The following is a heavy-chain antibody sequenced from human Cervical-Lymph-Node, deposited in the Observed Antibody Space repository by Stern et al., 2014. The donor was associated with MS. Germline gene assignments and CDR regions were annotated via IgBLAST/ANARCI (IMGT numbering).Heavy chain of an antibody. CDR1: GFSLSTSGVG. Sequence: QVPLKESGPTLVKPTQPLTLTCTFSGFSLSTSGVGVGWIRQRPGKALEWLALIYWDDDKRYSPSLKSRLTITKDTSKNQVVLTMTNMDPVDTATYYCAHSEGRGGYSYGPKTDAFDIWGQGTMVTVSS. D-gene: IGHD5-18*01. CDR3: AHSEGRGGYSYGPKTDAFDI. V-gene: IGHV2-5*02. CDR2: IYWDDDK. J-gene: IGHJ3*02.